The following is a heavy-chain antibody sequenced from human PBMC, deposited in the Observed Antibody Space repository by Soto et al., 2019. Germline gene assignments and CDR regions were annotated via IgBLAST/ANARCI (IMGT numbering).Heavy chain of an antibody. CDR3: AKDSNKYSSSLRGRYFDY. D-gene: IGHD3-22*01. Sequence: EVQLLESGGGLVQRGGSQRLSCAASGFTFTSYVMSWVRQAPGKGLEWVAGISGGGSTAFYEDALKGRFTISRDNAKNTLGLQMDSLRAEDTAIYYCAKDSNKYSSSLRGRYFDYWGQGTLVTVSS. CDR1: GFTFTSYV. CDR2: ISGGGSTA. J-gene: IGHJ4*02. V-gene: IGHV3-23*01.